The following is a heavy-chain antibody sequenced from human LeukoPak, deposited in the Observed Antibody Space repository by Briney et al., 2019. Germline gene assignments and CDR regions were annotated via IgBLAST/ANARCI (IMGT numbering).Heavy chain of an antibody. CDR1: GFTFSSYA. Sequence: GGSLRLSCAASGFTFSSYAMSWVRQAPGKGLEWVSAISGSGGSTYYADSVKGRFTISRDSSKNTLYLQMNSLRAEDTAVYYCAKDSLYSYASYYFDYWGQGTLVTVSS. CDR2: ISGSGGST. J-gene: IGHJ4*02. D-gene: IGHD5-18*01. V-gene: IGHV3-23*01. CDR3: AKDSLYSYASYYFDY.